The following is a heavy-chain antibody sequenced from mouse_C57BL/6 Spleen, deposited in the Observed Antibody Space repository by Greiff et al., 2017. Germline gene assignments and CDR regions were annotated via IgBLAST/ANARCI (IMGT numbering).Heavy chain of an antibody. D-gene: IGHD3-1*01. CDR1: GYTFTEYT. CDR3: VRHEEGGARATLNGFDY. Sequence: QVQLQQSGAELVKPGASVKLSCKASGYTFTEYTIHWVKQRSGQGLEWIGWFYPGSGSIKYNEKFKDKATLTADQSSSTVYMELSSLTSGDSAVYFCVRHEEGGARATLNGFDYWGQGTTRTVSA. CDR2: FYPGSGSI. J-gene: IGHJ2*01. V-gene: IGHV1-62-2*01.